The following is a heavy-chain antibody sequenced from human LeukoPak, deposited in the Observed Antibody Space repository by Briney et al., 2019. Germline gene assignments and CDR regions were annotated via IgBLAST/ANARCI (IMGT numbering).Heavy chain of an antibody. J-gene: IGHJ5*02. D-gene: IGHD2-2*01. V-gene: IGHV1-24*01. CDR2: FDPEDGET. CDR1: GYTLTELS. Sequence: ASVKVSCKVSGYTLTELSMHWVRQAPGKGLEWMGGFDPEDGETIYAQKFQGRVTMTEDTSTDTAYMELSSLRSEDTAVYYCAKDRSPYCSSTSCYPAFDPWGQGTLVTVSS. CDR3: AKDRSPYCSSTSCYPAFDP.